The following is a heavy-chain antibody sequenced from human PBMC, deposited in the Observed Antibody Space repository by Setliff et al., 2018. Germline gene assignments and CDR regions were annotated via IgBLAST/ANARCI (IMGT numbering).Heavy chain of an antibody. D-gene: IGHD3-22*01. J-gene: IGHJ4*02. CDR2: IYTSGST. Sequence: SETLSLTXTXSGGSISRGRYYGSGIRQPGGKGLEWIGRIYTSGSTNYNPSLKSRVTISVDTSKNQFSLKLSSVTAADTAVYYCARGPVMIVATGYFDYWGQGTLVTVS. CDR1: GGSISRGRYY. CDR3: ARGPVMIVATGYFDY. V-gene: IGHV4-61*02.